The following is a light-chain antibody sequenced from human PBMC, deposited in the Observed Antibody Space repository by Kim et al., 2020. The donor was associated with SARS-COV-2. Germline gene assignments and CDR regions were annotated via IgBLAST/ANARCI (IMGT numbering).Light chain of an antibody. J-gene: IGKJ1*01. CDR2: TAS. V-gene: IGKV1-39*01. Sequence: DIQMIHSTSSLSASVGDRVTITCRASQDISRYLNWYQQKPGKAPKLLIYTASSLQSGVPSRFTGSGSETDFTLTISSLQPEDFATYYCQQTYSAARTFGQGTKVDIK. CDR3: QQTYSAART. CDR1: QDISRY.